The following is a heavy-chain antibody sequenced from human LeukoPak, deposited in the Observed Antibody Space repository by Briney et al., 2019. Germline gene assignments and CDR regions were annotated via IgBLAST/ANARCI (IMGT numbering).Heavy chain of an antibody. CDR3: ARHGYDILTGLI. V-gene: IGHV4-59*08. CDR2: IYYSGST. Sequence: SETLSLTCAVAGGSISSYYLSWIRQPPGEGLEWIGYIYYSGSTNYNPSLKSRVTISVDTSKNQFALKLSSVTAADTAVYYCARHGYDILTGLIWGQGTMVTVSS. J-gene: IGHJ3*02. CDR1: GGSISSYY. D-gene: IGHD3-9*01.